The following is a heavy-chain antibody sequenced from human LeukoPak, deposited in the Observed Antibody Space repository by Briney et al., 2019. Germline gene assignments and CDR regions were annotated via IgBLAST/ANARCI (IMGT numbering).Heavy chain of an antibody. Sequence: GGSLRLSCAASGFTLDDYAMHWVRQAPGKGLEWVSLISGDGGSTYYADSVKGRFTISRDNSKNSLYLQMNSLRTEDTALYYCAKDATYCGGDCYEYFQHWGQGTLVTVSS. CDR1: GFTLDDYA. D-gene: IGHD2-21*02. V-gene: IGHV3-43*02. J-gene: IGHJ1*01. CDR3: AKDATYCGGDCYEYFQH. CDR2: ISGDGGST.